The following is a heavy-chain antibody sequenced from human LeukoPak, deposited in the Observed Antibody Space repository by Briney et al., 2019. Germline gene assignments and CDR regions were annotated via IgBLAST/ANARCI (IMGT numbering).Heavy chain of an antibody. CDR1: GGSFSAYY. Sequence: SETLSLTCAVYGGSFSAYYWSWIRQPPGKGLEWIGEINHSGSTNYNPSLKSRVTISVDTSTNQFSLKVSSVTAADTAVYYCARGGFYCGGDCYVDYWGQGTLVTVSS. J-gene: IGHJ4*02. CDR2: INHSGST. V-gene: IGHV4-34*01. D-gene: IGHD2-21*02. CDR3: ARGGFYCGGDCYVDY.